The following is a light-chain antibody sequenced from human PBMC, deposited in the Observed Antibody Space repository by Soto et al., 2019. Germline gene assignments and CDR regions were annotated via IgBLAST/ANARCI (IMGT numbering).Light chain of an antibody. CDR3: CSYAGSYTLYV. V-gene: IGLV2-11*01. J-gene: IGLJ1*01. CDR1: SSDVGGYNY. Sequence: QSVLTQPRSVSGSPGQSVTISCTGTSSDVGGYNYVSWYQQHPGKAPKLMIYDVSKRPSGVPDRFSGSKSGNTASLTISGLQAEDEADYYCCSYAGSYTLYVFGTGTSSPS. CDR2: DVS.